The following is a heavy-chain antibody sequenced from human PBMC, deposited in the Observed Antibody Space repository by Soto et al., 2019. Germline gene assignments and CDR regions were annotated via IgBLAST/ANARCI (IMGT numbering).Heavy chain of an antibody. D-gene: IGHD5-12*01. Sequence: PSETLSLTCTVSGGSISSSSYYWGWIRQPPGKGLEWIGSIYYSGSTHYNPSLKSRVTISVDTSKNQFSLKLSSVTAADTAVYYCARHKGDILGDYYYGMDVWGQGTTVTVSS. CDR1: GGSISSSSYY. J-gene: IGHJ6*02. CDR3: ARHKGDILGDYYYGMDV. V-gene: IGHV4-39*01. CDR2: IYYSGST.